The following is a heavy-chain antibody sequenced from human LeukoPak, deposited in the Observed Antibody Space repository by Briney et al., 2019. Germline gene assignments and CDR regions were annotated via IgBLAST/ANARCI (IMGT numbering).Heavy chain of an antibody. J-gene: IGHJ3*02. Sequence: GGSLRLSCAASGFTFSSYAMSWVRQAPGKGLEWVSAISGSGGSTYYADSVKGRFTISRDNAKNSLYLQMNSLRAEDTAVYYCARDGSSSWYSGVRAFDIWGQGTMVTVSS. CDR1: GFTFSSYA. CDR3: ARDGSSSWYSGVRAFDI. V-gene: IGHV3-23*01. D-gene: IGHD6-13*01. CDR2: ISGSGGST.